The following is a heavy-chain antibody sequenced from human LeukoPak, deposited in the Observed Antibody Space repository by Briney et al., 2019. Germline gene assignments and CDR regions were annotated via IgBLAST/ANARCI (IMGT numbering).Heavy chain of an antibody. CDR2: ISSSSSTI. CDR3: ARGGVVVPAAILPPTNWFDP. V-gene: IGHV3-48*01. J-gene: IGHJ5*02. CDR1: GFTFGSYS. D-gene: IGHD2-2*02. Sequence: GGSLRLSCAASGFTFGSYSMNWVRQAPGKGLEWVSYISSSSSTIYYADSVKGRFTISRDNAKNSLYLQMNSLRAEDTAVYYCARGGVVVPAAILPPTNWFDPWGQGTLVTVSS.